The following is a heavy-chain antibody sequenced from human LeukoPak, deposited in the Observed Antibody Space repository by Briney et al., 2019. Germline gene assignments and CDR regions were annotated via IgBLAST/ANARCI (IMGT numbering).Heavy chain of an antibody. CDR2: MNPNSGNT. Sequence: ASVKVSCKASGYTFTSYDINWVRQATGQGLEWMGWMNPNSGNTGYAQKFQGRVTITRNTSISTAYMELSSPRSEDTAVYYCARGRSTVTTPGEFDPWGQGTLVTVSS. J-gene: IGHJ5*02. V-gene: IGHV1-8*03. D-gene: IGHD4-11*01. CDR1: GYTFTSYD. CDR3: ARGRSTVTTPGEFDP.